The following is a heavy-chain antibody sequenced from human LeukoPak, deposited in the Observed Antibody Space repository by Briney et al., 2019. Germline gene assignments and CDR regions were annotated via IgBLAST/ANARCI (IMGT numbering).Heavy chain of an antibody. CDR2: ISSSSRDI. Sequence: GGSLRLSCAASGFPFNKYSMTWVRQAPGKGLEWVSSISSSSRDIFYAGSLKGRFTISRDNAKNSLYLHMNSLRAEDTAVYYCARGYSSGWYGGWGQGTLVTVSS. CDR3: ARGYSSGWYGG. J-gene: IGHJ4*02. V-gene: IGHV3-21*01. CDR1: GFPFNKYS. D-gene: IGHD6-19*01.